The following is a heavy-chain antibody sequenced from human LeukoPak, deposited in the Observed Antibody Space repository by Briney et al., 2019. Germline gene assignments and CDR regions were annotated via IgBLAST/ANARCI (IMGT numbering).Heavy chain of an antibody. Sequence: PGGSLRLSCAASGFTFSTYTMNWVRQAPGKGLEWVSSISSSSSYIYYADSVRGRFTISRDDAKNSLYLQMNSLRAEDTAVYYCARLYCSTTRCYANDYWGQGTLVTVSS. CDR2: ISSSSSYI. D-gene: IGHD2-2*01. CDR1: GFTFSTYT. CDR3: ARLYCSTTRCYANDY. V-gene: IGHV3-21*01. J-gene: IGHJ4*02.